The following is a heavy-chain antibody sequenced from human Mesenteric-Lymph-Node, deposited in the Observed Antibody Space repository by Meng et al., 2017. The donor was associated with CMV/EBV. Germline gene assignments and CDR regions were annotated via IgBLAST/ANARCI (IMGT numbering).Heavy chain of an antibody. D-gene: IGHD2-2*01. Sequence: ASVKVSCKASGGTFSSYAISWVRQAPGQGLEWMGWINPNSGGTNYAQKFQGRVTMTRDTSISSVYMELSRLRSDDTAVYYCARDHGWYQLLSYFDYWGQGTLVTVSS. CDR3: ARDHGWYQLLSYFDY. CDR1: GGTFSSYA. CDR2: INPNSGGT. V-gene: IGHV1-2*02. J-gene: IGHJ4*02.